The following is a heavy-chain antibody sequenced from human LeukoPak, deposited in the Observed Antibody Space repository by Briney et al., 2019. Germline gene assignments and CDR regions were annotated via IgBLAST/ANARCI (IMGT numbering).Heavy chain of an antibody. D-gene: IGHD3-16*01. Sequence: NPSETLSLTCTVSGGSFNTYYWSWIRQPPGKGLEWLGYIYYSGSTNYNPSLKSRVTISVDTSKNQFPLKLSSVTAADTAVYYCARVITVRGVIFDYWGQGTLVTVSS. CDR1: GGSFNTYY. CDR3: ARVITVRGVIFDY. J-gene: IGHJ4*02. CDR2: IYYSGST. V-gene: IGHV4-59*01.